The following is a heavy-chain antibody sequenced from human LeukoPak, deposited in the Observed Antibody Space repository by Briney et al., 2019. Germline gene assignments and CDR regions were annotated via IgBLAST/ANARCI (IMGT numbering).Heavy chain of an antibody. CDR2: INPSGGST. V-gene: IGHV1-46*01. D-gene: IGHD4-17*01. Sequence: ASVKVSCKASGYTFTRYYMYWVRQAPGQGLEWMGIINPSGGSTSYSQKFQGRVTMTSDTSTSTVYMELSSLRSEDTAVYYCARVHGYGDLRYLDYWGQGTLVTVSS. CDR1: GYTFTRYY. J-gene: IGHJ4*02. CDR3: ARVHGYGDLRYLDY.